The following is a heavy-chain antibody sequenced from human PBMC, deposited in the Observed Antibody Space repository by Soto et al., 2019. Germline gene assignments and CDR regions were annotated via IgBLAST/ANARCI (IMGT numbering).Heavy chain of an antibody. CDR1: GGTFSSYA. Sequence: SVKVSCKASGGTFSSYAISWVRQAPGQGLEWMGGIIPIFGTANCAQKFQGRVTITADESTSTAYMELSSLRAEDTAVYYCARASIVVVAVYGWFDPWGQGTLVTVSS. J-gene: IGHJ5*02. CDR3: ARASIVVVAVYGWFDP. CDR2: IIPIFGTA. D-gene: IGHD2-15*01. V-gene: IGHV1-69*13.